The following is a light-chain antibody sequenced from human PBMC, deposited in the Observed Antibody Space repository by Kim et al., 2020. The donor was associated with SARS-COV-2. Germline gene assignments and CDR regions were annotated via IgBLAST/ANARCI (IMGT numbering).Light chain of an antibody. CDR2: YDS. V-gene: IGLV3-21*04. J-gene: IGLJ3*02. Sequence: APRRAAGIACWGNHSGSKSLRLEQHEPGQCTVLVIYYDSDRPSGIPERFSGSNSGNVASRTISSVEAGYEADYYCQVWYSSSDHRVFGGWTQLTVL. CDR1: HSGSKS. CDR3: QVWYSSSDHRV.